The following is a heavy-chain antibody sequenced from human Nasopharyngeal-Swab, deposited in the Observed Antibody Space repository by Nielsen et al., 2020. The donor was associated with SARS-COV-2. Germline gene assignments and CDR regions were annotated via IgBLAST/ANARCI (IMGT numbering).Heavy chain of an antibody. CDR3: ARHPTPVVAAYLGYYYGMDV. J-gene: IGHJ6*02. D-gene: IGHD2-15*01. V-gene: IGHV3-48*04. CDR2: ISSSSSTI. Sequence: GESLKISCAASGFTFSSYDMHWVRQAPGKGLEWISYISSSSSTIYYADSVKGRFTISRDNAKNSLYLQMNSLRAEDTAVYYCARHPTPVVAAYLGYYYGMDVWGQGTTVTVSS. CDR1: GFTFSSYD.